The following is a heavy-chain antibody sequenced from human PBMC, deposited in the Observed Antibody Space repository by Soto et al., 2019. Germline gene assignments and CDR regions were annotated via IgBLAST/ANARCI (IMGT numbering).Heavy chain of an antibody. V-gene: IGHV3-30*18. CDR1: GFIFSSYG. J-gene: IGHJ4*02. CDR3: AKDTYYHDTTGFYIFDS. Sequence: QVQLVESGGGVVQPGRSLRLSYAASGFIFSSYGMHWVRQAPGKGLEWVAGISYDGSNQYYADSVKGRFTISRDNSKNALYLQLNSLRAEDTAVYYCAKDTYYHDTTGFYIFDSWGQGTLVTVSS. D-gene: IGHD3-22*01. CDR2: ISYDGSNQ.